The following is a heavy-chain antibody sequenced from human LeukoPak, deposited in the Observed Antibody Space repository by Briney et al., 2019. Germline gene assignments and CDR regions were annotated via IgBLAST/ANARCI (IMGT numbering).Heavy chain of an antibody. CDR1: GFTFSSSA. J-gene: IGHJ4*02. CDR3: AKGGSNFDY. Sequence: GGSLRLSCAASGFTFSSSAMSWVRQAPGKGLEWVSSFSGSGGSTYYTDSVKGRFTISRDNSKNTLYLQMNSLRAEDTAVYYCAKGGSNFDYWGQGTLVTVSS. V-gene: IGHV3-23*01. CDR2: FSGSGGST. D-gene: IGHD6-6*01.